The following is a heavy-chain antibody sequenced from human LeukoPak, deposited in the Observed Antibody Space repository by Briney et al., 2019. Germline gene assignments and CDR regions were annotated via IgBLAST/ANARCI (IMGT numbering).Heavy chain of an antibody. CDR3: ARVPYYDILTGYYKRTAFDS. D-gene: IGHD3-9*01. CDR1: GGSFSGYY. V-gene: IGHV4-34*01. Sequence: SETLSLTCAVYGGSFSGYYWSWIRQPPGKGLEWIGEINHSGSTNYNPSLKSRVTISVDTSKNQFSLKLSSMTAADTAVYYCARVPYYDILTGYYKRTAFDSWGHGTLVTVSS. CDR2: INHSGST. J-gene: IGHJ4*01.